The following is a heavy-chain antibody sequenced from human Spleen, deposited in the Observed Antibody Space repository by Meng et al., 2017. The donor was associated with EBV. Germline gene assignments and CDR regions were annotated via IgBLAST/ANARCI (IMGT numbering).Heavy chain of an antibody. CDR3: ARGGRVILHNFDL. J-gene: IGHJ4*02. CDR2: IIPMYGVL. D-gene: IGHD3-16*01. V-gene: IGHV1-69*09. CDR1: GGTFGSYG. Sequence: VQVVAVAGVVKKPWFSVKGSCRGFGGTFGSYGITWIRQAAGQGLEWMGSIIPMYGVLSLAVMFQERVTIKADKNTKVVYLELTSVSYEATTVYYCARGGRVILHNFDLWGQGTLVTVSS.